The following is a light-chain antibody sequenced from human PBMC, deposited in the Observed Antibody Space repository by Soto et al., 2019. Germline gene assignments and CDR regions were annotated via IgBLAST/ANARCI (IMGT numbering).Light chain of an antibody. V-gene: IGKV3-20*01. CDR3: QQYGSSGT. CDR1: QSVSSNH. Sequence: PGERATLSCRASQSVSSNHLAWYQQKPGQAPRLLIYDAYNRATGIPDRFSGSGSGTDFTLTISRLEPEEFAVYYCQQYGSSGTFGQGTKVDIK. CDR2: DAY. J-gene: IGKJ1*01.